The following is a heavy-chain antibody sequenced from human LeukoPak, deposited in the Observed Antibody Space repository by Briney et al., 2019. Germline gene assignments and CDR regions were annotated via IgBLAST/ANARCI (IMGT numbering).Heavy chain of an antibody. CDR2: IYPGDSDT. V-gene: IGHV5-51*01. J-gene: IGHJ4*02. CDR3: ARPRGEWELPSWFDY. Sequence: GESLQISCKGSGYSFTSYWIGWVRQMPGKGLEWMGIIYPGDSDTRYSPSFQGQVTTSADKSISTAYLQWSSLKASDTAMYYCARPRGEWELPSWFDYWGQGTLVTVSS. CDR1: GYSFTSYW. D-gene: IGHD1-26*01.